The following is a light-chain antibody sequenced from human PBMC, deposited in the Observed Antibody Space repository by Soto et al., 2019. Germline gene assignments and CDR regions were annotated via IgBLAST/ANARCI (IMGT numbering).Light chain of an antibody. CDR2: DPS. V-gene: IGKV3-11*01. Sequence: IVLTQSPGTLSLSPGERATLSCRASQSVXSYLGWYQQKPGQAPRFLIXDPSNRATGIPARFIGSGSGTDFTLTISSLEPEDFALYYCQQRSNWPPSTFGQGTRLEIK. CDR1: QSVXSY. CDR3: QQRSNWPPST. J-gene: IGKJ5*01.